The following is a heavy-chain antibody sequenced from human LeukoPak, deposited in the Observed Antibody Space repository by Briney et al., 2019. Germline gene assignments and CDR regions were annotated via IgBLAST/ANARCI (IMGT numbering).Heavy chain of an antibody. CDR2: IYYSGST. V-gene: IGHV4-31*03. CDR1: GGSISSGGYY. CDR3: ARESGYSGYDFIDY. Sequence: SETLSLTCTVSGGSISSGGYYWSWIRQHPGKGLEWIGYIYYSGSTYYNPSLKSRVTISVDTSKNQFSLKLSSVTAADTDVYYCARESGYSGYDFIDYWGQGTLVTVSS. D-gene: IGHD5-12*01. J-gene: IGHJ4*02.